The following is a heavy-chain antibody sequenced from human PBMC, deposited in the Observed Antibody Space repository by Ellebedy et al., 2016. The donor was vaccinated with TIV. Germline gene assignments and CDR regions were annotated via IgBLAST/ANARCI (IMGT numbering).Heavy chain of an antibody. D-gene: IGHD5/OR15-5a*01. V-gene: IGHV1-18*01. CDR1: GYTFSTYS. Sequence: ASVKVSCKASGYTFSTYSMSWVRQAPGQGLEWIGWISAYTGDTNYAQKVQGRLIMSTDTSTSTAYMELRNLRSDDTAGYYCARDMVQGMVSTYVWFGYWGQGTPVTVSS. J-gene: IGHJ4*02. CDR3: ARDMVQGMVSTYVWFGY. CDR2: ISAYTGDT.